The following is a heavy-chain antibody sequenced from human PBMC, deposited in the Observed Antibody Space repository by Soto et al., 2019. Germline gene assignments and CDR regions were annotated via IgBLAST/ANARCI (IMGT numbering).Heavy chain of an antibody. Sequence: GGSLRLSCAASGFTFSSYAMSWVRQAPGKGLEWVSAISGSGGSTYYADSVKGRFTISRDNSKNTLYLQMNSLRAEDTAVYYCAKDRPRTYSSSSGSAFDIWGQGTMVTVSS. D-gene: IGHD6-6*01. V-gene: IGHV3-23*01. CDR2: ISGSGGST. J-gene: IGHJ3*02. CDR1: GFTFSSYA. CDR3: AKDRPRTYSSSSGSAFDI.